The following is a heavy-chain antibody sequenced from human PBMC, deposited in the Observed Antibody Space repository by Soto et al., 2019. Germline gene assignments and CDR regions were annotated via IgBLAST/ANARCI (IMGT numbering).Heavy chain of an antibody. CDR2: IKSDGTST. CDR1: GFSFYNYG. J-gene: IGHJ4*02. D-gene: IGHD3-16*01. Sequence: QPWGSLRLSCVASGFSFYNYGIIFFRHSPFEGLEWVSAIKSDGTSTYYAASVEDRFTISRDNSKNTLYLQLNSLRAEDTAVYYCAQLGLMTFSHKHYFNHWGRGTLVTVSS. V-gene: IGHV3-23*01. CDR3: AQLGLMTFSHKHYFNH.